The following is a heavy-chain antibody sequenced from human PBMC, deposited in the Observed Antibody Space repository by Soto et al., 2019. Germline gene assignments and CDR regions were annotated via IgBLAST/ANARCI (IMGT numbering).Heavy chain of an antibody. V-gene: IGHV1-18*01. J-gene: IGHJ4*02. D-gene: IGHD6-13*01. CDR2: ISAYNGNT. Sequence: GASLKVSCKASGYTFTSYGISWVRQAPGQGLEWMGWISAYNGNTNYAQKLQGRVTMTTDTSTSTAYMELRSLRSDDTAVYYCAILGRQYSSSWSDFDYWGQGTLVNVSS. CDR1: GYTFTSYG. CDR3: AILGRQYSSSWSDFDY.